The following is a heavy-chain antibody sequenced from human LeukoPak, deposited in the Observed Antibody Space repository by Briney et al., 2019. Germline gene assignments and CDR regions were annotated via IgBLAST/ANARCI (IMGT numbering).Heavy chain of an antibody. CDR1: GYTFTDYY. J-gene: IGHJ5*02. V-gene: IGHV1-2*02. CDR2: INRNNGGT. CDR3: ARARPYGSGSYYNPQYNWFDP. Sequence: ASVKVSCKASGYTFTDYYIHWVRQAPGQGLEWMGWINRNNGGTKYAQKFQGRVTMTRDTSISTAYMELSRLRSDDTAVYYCARARPYGSGSYYNPQYNWFDPWGQGTLVTVSS. D-gene: IGHD3-10*01.